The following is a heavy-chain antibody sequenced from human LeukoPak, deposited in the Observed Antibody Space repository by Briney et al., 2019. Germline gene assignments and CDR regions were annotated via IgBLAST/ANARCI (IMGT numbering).Heavy chain of an antibody. J-gene: IGHJ5*02. Sequence: PSETLSLTCAVSGGSISSSNWWSWVRQPPGKGLEWIGEIYHSGSTNYNPSLKSRVTISVDKSKNQFSLKLSSVTAADTAVYYCARTPYGDLDWFDPWGQGTLVTVSS. CDR2: IYHSGST. D-gene: IGHD4-17*01. V-gene: IGHV4-4*02. CDR3: ARTPYGDLDWFDP. CDR1: GGSISSSNW.